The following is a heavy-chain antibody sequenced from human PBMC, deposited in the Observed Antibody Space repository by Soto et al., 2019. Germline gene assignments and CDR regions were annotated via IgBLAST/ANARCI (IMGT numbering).Heavy chain of an antibody. CDR3: ARVYSRAGMPV. CDR1: GFTSSTYG. V-gene: IGHV3-33*01. D-gene: IGHD2-8*01. J-gene: IGHJ6*02. Sequence: QVQLVESGGGVVQPGRSLRLSCAASGFTSSTYGMHWVRQTPGKGLEWVAVIWYDGSHKYYADSVKGRFTISRDNSKNTRFLQRNSLRAEDTAVYYCARVYSRAGMPVWGQGTTVTVTS. CDR2: IWYDGSHK.